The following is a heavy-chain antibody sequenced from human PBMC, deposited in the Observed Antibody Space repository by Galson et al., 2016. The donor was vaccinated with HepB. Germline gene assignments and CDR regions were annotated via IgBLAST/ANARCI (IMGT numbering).Heavy chain of an antibody. D-gene: IGHD6-19*01. Sequence: SETLSLTCTVSGGSISSYYWSWIRQPAGKGLEWIGRLYTSGSTSYNPSPKSRVTMSLHTSKNQFSLNLSSVTAADTAVYYCARDSSGWHPNFYWYFDLWGRGTLVTVSS. V-gene: IGHV4-4*07. CDR2: LYTSGST. CDR1: GGSISSYY. J-gene: IGHJ2*01. CDR3: ARDSSGWHPNFYWYFDL.